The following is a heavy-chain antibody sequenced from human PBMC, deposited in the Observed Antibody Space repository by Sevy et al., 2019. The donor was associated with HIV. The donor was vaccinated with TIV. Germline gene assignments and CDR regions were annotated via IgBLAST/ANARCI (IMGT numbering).Heavy chain of an antibody. D-gene: IGHD2-2*01. CDR3: AKSLLPAAETLDAFDI. Sequence: GGSLRLSCAASGFTFSSYAMHWVRQAPGKGLEWVAVISYDGSNKYYADSVKGRFTISRDNSKNTLYLQMNSLRAEDTAVYYCAKSLLPAAETLDAFDIWGQGTMVTVS. CDR1: GFTFSSYA. J-gene: IGHJ3*02. CDR2: ISYDGSNK. V-gene: IGHV3-30-3*01.